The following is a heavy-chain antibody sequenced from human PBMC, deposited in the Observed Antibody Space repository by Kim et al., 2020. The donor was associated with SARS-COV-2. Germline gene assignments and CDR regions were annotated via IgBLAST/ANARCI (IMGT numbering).Heavy chain of an antibody. V-gene: IGHV4-59*01. D-gene: IGHD2-2*01. Sequence: SETLSLTCTVSGGSISSYYWSWIRQPPGKGLEWIGDIYYSGSTNYNPSLKSRVTISVDTSKNQFSLKLSSVTAADTAVYYRARVFKTVVPLGASWFDP. CDR3: ARVFKTVVPLGASWFDP. CDR2: IYYSGST. J-gene: IGHJ5*02. CDR1: GGSISSYY.